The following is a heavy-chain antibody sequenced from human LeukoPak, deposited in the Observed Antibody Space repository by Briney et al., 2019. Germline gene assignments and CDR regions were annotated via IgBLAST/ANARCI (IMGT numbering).Heavy chain of an antibody. CDR2: ISAYNGNT. J-gene: IGHJ4*02. D-gene: IGHD6-13*01. CDR1: GYTFTSYG. V-gene: IGHV1-18*01. Sequence: ASVKVSCKASGYTFTSYGISWARQAPGQGLEWMGWISAYNGNTNYAQKLQGRVTMTTDTSTSTAYMELRSLRSDDTAVYYCARSGTSYSSSWYRLDYWGQGTLVTVSS. CDR3: ARSGTSYSSSWYRLDY.